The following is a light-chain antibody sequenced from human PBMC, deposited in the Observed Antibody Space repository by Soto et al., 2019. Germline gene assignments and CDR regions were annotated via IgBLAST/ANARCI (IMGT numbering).Light chain of an antibody. J-gene: IGKJ5*01. Sequence: EIVMTQSPATLSVSPGERATLSCRASQSVSSNLAWYQQKPGQAPRLLIYATSTRATGIPDRFSGSGSGTGFSLTISNLQSEDFAVYHCQQYDNKPPITFGQGTRLETK. V-gene: IGKV3-15*01. CDR3: QQYDNKPPIT. CDR1: QSVSSN. CDR2: ATS.